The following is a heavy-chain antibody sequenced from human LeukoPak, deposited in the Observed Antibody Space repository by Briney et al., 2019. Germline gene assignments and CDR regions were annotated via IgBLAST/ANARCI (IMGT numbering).Heavy chain of an antibody. Sequence: LRLSCAASGFTFSDYYMSWIRQPPGKGLEWIGSIYYSGSTYYSPSHKSRATISVDTSKNQFSLKLSAVTAADTSVYYCASIYAGGFDYWGQGTLVTVSS. J-gene: IGHJ4*02. CDR2: IYYSGST. CDR1: GFTFSDYY. D-gene: IGHD5/OR15-5a*01. V-gene: IGHV4-38-2*01. CDR3: ASIYAGGFDY.